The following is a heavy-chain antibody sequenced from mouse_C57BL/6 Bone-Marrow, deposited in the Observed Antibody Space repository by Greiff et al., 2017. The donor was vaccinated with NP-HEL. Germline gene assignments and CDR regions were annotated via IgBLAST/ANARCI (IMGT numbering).Heavy chain of an antibody. CDR3: ARGMVTTGFDY. CDR2: INPSSGYT. D-gene: IGHD2-2*01. J-gene: IGHJ2*01. CDR1: GYTFPSYT. Sequence: QVQLQQSGAELARPGASVKMSCKASGYTFPSYTMHWVKQRPGQGLEWIGYINPSSGYTKYNQKFKDKATLTADKSSSTAYMQLSSLTSEDSAVYYCARGMVTTGFDYWGQGTTLTVSS. V-gene: IGHV1-4*01.